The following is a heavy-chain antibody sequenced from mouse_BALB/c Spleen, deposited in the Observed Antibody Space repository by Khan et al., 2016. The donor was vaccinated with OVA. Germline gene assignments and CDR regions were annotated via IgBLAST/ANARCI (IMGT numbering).Heavy chain of an antibody. Sequence: EVELVESGGDLVKPGGSLKLSCAASGFTFSTYDMSWVRQTPDKRLEWVATISSGGRYTYYPDSVKGRFTISRDNAKNTLYLQMSSLKSEDTAMYYCARLAYYYNSEGFAYWGQGTLVTVSA. CDR2: ISSGGRYT. V-gene: IGHV5-6*01. CDR1: GFTFSTYD. CDR3: ARLAYYYNSEGFAY. J-gene: IGHJ3*01. D-gene: IGHD1-1*01.